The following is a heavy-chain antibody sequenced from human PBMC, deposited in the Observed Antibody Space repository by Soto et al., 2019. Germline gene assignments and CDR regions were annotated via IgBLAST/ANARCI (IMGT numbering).Heavy chain of an antibody. CDR1: GYSISSGCY. D-gene: IGHD4-17*01. V-gene: IGHV4-38-2*01. J-gene: IGHJ4*02. CDR2: INHSGNS. Sequence: PSETLSLTCVVSGYSISSGCYCGFIRQPPGKGLECIGSINHSGNSYYNPSLKSRVTISVDTSKNQVSLKLSSVTAADTAVYYCARSGDDYGSYIDYWGQGTLVTVSS. CDR3: ARSGDDYGSYIDY.